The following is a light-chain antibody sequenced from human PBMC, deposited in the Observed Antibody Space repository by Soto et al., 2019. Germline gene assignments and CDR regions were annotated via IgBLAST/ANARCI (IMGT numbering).Light chain of an antibody. V-gene: IGKV3-15*01. J-gene: IGKJ3*01. Sequence: EIVLTQSPATLSVFPGEKATLSCGASQSVGNNLAWYHQKPGQAPRPLIYGASTRATGVPARFSGSGSGTEFTLTISSLQSEDSAIYNCQQYSSWPFTFGPGTKVAIE. CDR3: QQYSSWPFT. CDR1: QSVGNN. CDR2: GAS.